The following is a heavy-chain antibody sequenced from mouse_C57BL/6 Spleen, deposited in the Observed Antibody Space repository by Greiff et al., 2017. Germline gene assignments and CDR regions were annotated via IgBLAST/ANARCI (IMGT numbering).Heavy chain of an antibody. Sequence: EVQLQQSGAELVRPGASVKLSCTASGFNIKDYYMHWVKQRPEQGLEWIGRIDPEDGDTEYAPKFQGKVTMTADTSSNTAYLQLNSLTSEDTAVYYWTAYYGSSVYYFDYWGQGTTLTVSS. V-gene: IGHV14-1*01. CDR2: IDPEDGDT. CDR3: TAYYGSSVYYFDY. D-gene: IGHD1-1*01. J-gene: IGHJ2*01. CDR1: GFNIKDYY.